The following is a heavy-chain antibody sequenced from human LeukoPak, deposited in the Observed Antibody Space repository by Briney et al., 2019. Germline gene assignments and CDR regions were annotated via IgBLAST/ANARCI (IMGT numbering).Heavy chain of an antibody. V-gene: IGHV3-7*01. Sequence: PGGSLRLSCAASGFTFSSYWMSWVRQGPGKGLEWVANIKQDGSEKYYVDSVKGRFTISRDNAKNSLYLQMNSLRPEDTAVYYCSTLVATTQFDYWGQGTLVTVSS. J-gene: IGHJ4*02. CDR3: STLVATTQFDY. CDR1: GFTFSSYW. D-gene: IGHD5-12*01. CDR2: IKQDGSEK.